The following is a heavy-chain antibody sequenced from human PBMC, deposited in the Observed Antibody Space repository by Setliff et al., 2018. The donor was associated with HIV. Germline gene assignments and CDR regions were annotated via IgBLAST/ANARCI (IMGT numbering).Heavy chain of an antibody. CDR3: ASLDGSESPYSYYYYMDV. J-gene: IGHJ6*03. CDR1: GGSISTSRYY. D-gene: IGHD3-10*01. CDR2: INYRGNT. Sequence: SETLSLTCTVSGGSISTSRYYWGWIRQPPGKGLEWIGSINYRGNTYYNPSLKSRAAISVDTSKNQISLKLSSATAADTAVYYCASLDGSESPYSYYYYMDVWGKGTAVTVSS. V-gene: IGHV4-39*01.